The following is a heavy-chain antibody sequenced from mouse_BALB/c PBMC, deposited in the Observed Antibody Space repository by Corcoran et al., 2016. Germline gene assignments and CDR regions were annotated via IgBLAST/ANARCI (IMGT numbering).Heavy chain of an antibody. Sequence: EVQLQQSGAELVQPGASVKLSCTASGFNIKDTYIHWVKQRPEQGLEWIGRIDPANGNTKYDPKFQGKATITADTSSNTAYLQLSSLTSEDTAVYYCDRGGVRRGYEAMDYWGQGTSVTVSS. J-gene: IGHJ4*01. CDR3: DRGGVRRGYEAMDY. CDR1: GFNIKDTY. V-gene: IGHV14-3*02. CDR2: IDPANGNT. D-gene: IGHD3-1*01.